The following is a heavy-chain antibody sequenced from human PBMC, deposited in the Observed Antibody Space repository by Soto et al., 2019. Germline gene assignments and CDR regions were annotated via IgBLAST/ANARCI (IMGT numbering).Heavy chain of an antibody. D-gene: IGHD6-13*01. CDR2: ISDTGGST. CDR1: GFTFRIQA. V-gene: IGHV3-23*01. Sequence: GGSLRLSCSASGFTFRIQAMAWVRQAPGKGLEWVSGISDTGGSTFYADSVKGRFTISRDNSRNTVYLQMNTLRAEDTAVYFCAKDVKYSIAAAGSYYDFWGQGTLVTVSS. CDR3: AKDVKYSIAAAGSYYDF. J-gene: IGHJ4*02.